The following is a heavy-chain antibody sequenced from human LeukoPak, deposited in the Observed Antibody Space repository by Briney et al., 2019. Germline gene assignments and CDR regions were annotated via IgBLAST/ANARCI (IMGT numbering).Heavy chain of an antibody. V-gene: IGHV4-59*08. Sequence: SETLSLTCTVSSGSIGNNYWSWIRQSPAKELEWIGYIHYSGSTYYNPSLKSRVTISVDTSKNQFSLKLSSVTAADTAVYYCASAYYYDSSGYYSHWGQGTLVTVSS. CDR1: SGSIGNNY. D-gene: IGHD3-22*01. CDR2: IHYSGST. CDR3: ASAYYYDSSGYYSH. J-gene: IGHJ4*02.